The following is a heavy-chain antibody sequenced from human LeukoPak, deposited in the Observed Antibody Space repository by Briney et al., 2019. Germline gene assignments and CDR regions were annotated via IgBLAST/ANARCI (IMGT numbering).Heavy chain of an antibody. Sequence: QTGGSLRLSCAASGFTFSSYAMSWVRQAPGKGLEWVSAISGSGGSTYYADSVKGRFTISRDNSKNTLYLQMNGLRAEDTAIYYFVKGKSIDGDYGRDDWGQGTLVTVSS. CDR1: GFTFSSYA. D-gene: IGHD4-17*01. CDR2: ISGSGGST. V-gene: IGHV3-23*01. CDR3: VKGKSIDGDYGRDD. J-gene: IGHJ4*02.